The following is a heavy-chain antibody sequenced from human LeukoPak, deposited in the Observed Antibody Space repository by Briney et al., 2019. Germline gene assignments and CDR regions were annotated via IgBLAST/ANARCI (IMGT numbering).Heavy chain of an antibody. CDR3: ARDYLEESVPDY. V-gene: IGHV1-69*04. CDR1: GGTFSSYA. Sequence: ASVKVSCKASGGTFSSYAISWVRQAPGQGLEWMGRIIPILGIANYAQKFQGRVTITADKSTSTAYMELSSLRSEDTAVYYCARDYLEESVPDYWGQGTLVTVSS. J-gene: IGHJ4*02. D-gene: IGHD3-16*01. CDR2: IIPILGIA.